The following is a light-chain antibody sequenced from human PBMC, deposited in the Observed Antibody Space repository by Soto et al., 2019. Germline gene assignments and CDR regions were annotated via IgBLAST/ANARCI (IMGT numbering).Light chain of an antibody. CDR3: YSYTTSSTYV. CDR1: SSDVGAYNY. V-gene: IGLV2-14*01. J-gene: IGLJ1*01. CDR2: HVS. Sequence: QSVLTQPASVSGCPGQSITICCTGTSSDVGAYNYVSWYQQHPAKIPKLMIYHVSNRPSGVSDRFPGSKSGNTASLTISGLQAEDEAEYYCYSYTTSSTYVFGTGTRSPS.